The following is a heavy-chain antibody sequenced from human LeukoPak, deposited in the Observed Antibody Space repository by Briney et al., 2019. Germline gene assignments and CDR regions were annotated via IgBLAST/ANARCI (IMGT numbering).Heavy chain of an antibody. V-gene: IGHV1-2*02. Sequence: ASVKVSCKASGYTFTGYYMHWVRQAPGQGLEWMGWINPNSGGTNYAQKFQGRVTMTRDTSISTAYMELSRLRSDDTAVYYCARDGRYSSSWLRWFDPWGQGTLVTVSS. D-gene: IGHD6-13*01. CDR2: INPNSGGT. CDR3: ARDGRYSSSWLRWFDP. CDR1: GYTFTGYY. J-gene: IGHJ5*02.